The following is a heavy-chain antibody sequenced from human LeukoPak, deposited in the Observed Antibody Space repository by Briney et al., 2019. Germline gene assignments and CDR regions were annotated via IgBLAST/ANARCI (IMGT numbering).Heavy chain of an antibody. Sequence: SETLSLTCTVSGGSISSGGYYWSWIRQHPGKGLEWIGYIYYSGSTYYNPSLKSRVTISVDTSKNQFSLKLSSVTAVDTAVYYCARGDPYCSSTSCYVDYWGQGTLVTVSS. CDR2: IYYSGST. V-gene: IGHV4-31*03. D-gene: IGHD2-2*01. CDR3: ARGDPYCSSTSCYVDY. CDR1: GGSISSGGYY. J-gene: IGHJ4*02.